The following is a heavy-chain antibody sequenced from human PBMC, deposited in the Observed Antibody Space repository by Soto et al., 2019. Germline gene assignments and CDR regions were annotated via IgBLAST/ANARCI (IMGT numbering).Heavy chain of an antibody. Sequence: SVKVSCKASGYTFSDYYIHWVRQAPGQGLEWMGWINPNSGGTKYAPKFQGGVTMTRDTSITTAYMELSRLRSGDTAVYYCAREPAAANPELVDFRGHGTLVIGSS. CDR2: INPNSGGT. CDR3: AREPAAANPELVDF. CDR1: GYTFSDYY. D-gene: IGHD6-13*01. J-gene: IGHJ4*01. V-gene: IGHV1-2*02.